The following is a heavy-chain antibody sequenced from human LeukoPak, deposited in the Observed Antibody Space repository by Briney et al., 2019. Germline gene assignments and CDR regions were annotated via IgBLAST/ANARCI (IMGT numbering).Heavy chain of an antibody. CDR2: IKSKTDGGTT. V-gene: IGHV3-15*01. CDR1: GFTFSNAW. Sequence: GGSLRLSCAASGFTFSNAWMSWVRQAPGKGLEWVGRIKSKTDGGTTDYAASAKGRFTISRDDSKNSLFLQMNSLKTEDTAVYYCARVGYSSGWFLDYWGQGTLVTVSS. J-gene: IGHJ4*02. CDR3: ARVGYSSGWFLDY. D-gene: IGHD6-19*01.